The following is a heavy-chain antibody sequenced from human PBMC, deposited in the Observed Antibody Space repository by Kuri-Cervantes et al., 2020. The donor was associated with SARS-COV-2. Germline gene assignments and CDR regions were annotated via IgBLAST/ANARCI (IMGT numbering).Heavy chain of an antibody. D-gene: IGHD2-21*02. V-gene: IGHV3-30*18. J-gene: IGHJ4*02. Sequence: GGSLRLSCAASGFTFSSYGMHWVRQAPGKGLEWVAVISYDGSNKYYADSVKGRFTISRDNSKNTLYLRMNSLRAEDTAVYYCAKDCGGDCYLDYWGQGTLVTVSS. CDR1: GFTFSSYG. CDR2: ISYDGSNK. CDR3: AKDCGGDCYLDY.